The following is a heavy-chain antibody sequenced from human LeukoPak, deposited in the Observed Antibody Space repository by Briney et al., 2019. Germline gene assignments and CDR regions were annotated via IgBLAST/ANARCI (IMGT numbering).Heavy chain of an antibody. CDR1: GYTFTGYY. D-gene: IGHD5-12*01. V-gene: IGHV1-2*04. J-gene: IGHJ4*02. CDR3: ARDGSSGYDSIYFDY. CDR2: INPNSGGT. Sequence: ASVKVSCKASGYTFTGYYMHWVRQAPGQGLEWMGWINPNSGGTNYAQKFQGWVTMTRDTSISTAYMELSRLRSDDTAVYYCARDGSSGYDSIYFDYWGQGTLVTVSS.